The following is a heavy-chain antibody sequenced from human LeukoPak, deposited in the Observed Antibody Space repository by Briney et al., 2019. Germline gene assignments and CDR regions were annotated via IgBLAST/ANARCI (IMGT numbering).Heavy chain of an antibody. V-gene: IGHV4-38-2*02. J-gene: IGHJ4*02. D-gene: IGHD2-15*01. Sequence: SETLSLTCTVSGYSISSGYYWGWIRQPPGKGLEWIGSIHHSGSTYYNPSLKSRVTISVDTSKNQFSLKLSSVTAADTAVYYCARDLGYCSGGSCYSGFDYWGQGTLVAVSS. CDR1: GYSISSGYY. CDR3: ARDLGYCSGGSCYSGFDY. CDR2: IHHSGST.